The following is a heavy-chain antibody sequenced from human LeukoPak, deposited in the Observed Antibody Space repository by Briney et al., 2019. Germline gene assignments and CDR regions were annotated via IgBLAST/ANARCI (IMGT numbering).Heavy chain of an antibody. CDR2: INPSGGST. J-gene: IGHJ6*02. Sequence: ASVKVSCKASGYTFTSYYMHWVRQAPGQGLEWMGIINPSGGSTSYAQKFQGRVTMTRDTSTSTVYMELSSLRSEDTAVYYCARDLYMTTVTTPRAGMDVWGQGTTVTVSS. V-gene: IGHV1-46*01. CDR1: GYTFTSYY. CDR3: ARDLYMTTVTTPRAGMDV. D-gene: IGHD4-17*01.